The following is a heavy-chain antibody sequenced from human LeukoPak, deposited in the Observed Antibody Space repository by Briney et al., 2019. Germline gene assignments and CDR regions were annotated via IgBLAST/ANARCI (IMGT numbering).Heavy chain of an antibody. D-gene: IGHD3-3*01. V-gene: IGHV3-23*01. J-gene: IGHJ4*02. CDR3: AKGAYYDFWSGYWTTQNNPTEYYFDD. CDR2: ISGSGGST. Sequence: GGSLRLSCAASGFTFSSYAMSWVRQAPGKGLEGVSAISGSGGSTYYADSVKGRFTISRDNSKNTLYLQMNNMRAEDTAVYYCAKGAYYDFWSGYWTTQNNPTEYYFDDWGQGTLVT. CDR1: GFTFSSYA.